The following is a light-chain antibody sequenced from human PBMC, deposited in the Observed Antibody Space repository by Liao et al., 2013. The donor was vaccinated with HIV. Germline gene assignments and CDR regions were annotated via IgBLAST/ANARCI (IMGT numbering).Light chain of an antibody. CDR1: ALPKQY. V-gene: IGLV3-25*03. CDR2: QDS. CDR3: QSGDSSGTYWV. Sequence: SYELTQPPSVSVSPGQTARITCSGDALPKQYAYWYQQKPGQAPVMVIYQDSERPSGIPERFSGSTSGTTVTLTISGVQAEDEADYYCQSGDSSGTYWVFGGGTKLTVL. J-gene: IGLJ3*02.